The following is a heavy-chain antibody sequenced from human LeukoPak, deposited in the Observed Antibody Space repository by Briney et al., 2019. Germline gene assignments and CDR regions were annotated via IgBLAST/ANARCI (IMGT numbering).Heavy chain of an antibody. J-gene: IGHJ4*02. CDR3: VGLRDTAMVFDY. V-gene: IGHV4-39*01. Sequence: SERDSLTCTVSGGSISSSSYYWGWIRQPPGKGLEWIGSIYFSGSTYYNPSLKSRVTISVDTSKNQFSLKLSSVTAADTAVYYCVGLRDTAMVFDYWGQETLVTASS. CDR2: IYFSGST. D-gene: IGHD5-18*01. CDR1: GGSISSSSYY.